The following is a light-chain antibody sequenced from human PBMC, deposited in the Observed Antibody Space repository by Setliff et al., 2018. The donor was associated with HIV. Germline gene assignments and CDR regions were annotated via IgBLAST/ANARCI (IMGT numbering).Light chain of an antibody. Sequence: QSVLTQPRSVSGSPGQSVTISCTGTSSDVGDYNHVSWYQQHPGRAPKLIIYDANKRPSGVPDRFSASKSGNTASLTISGLQAEDEADYYCSYAGKFTWLLGGGTKVPS. CDR1: SSDVGDYNH. CDR3: CSYAGKFTWL. J-gene: IGLJ2*01. CDR2: DAN. V-gene: IGLV2-11*01.